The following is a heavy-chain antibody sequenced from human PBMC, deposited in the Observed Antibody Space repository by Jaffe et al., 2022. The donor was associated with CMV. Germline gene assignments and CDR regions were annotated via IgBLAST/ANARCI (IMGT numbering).Heavy chain of an antibody. V-gene: IGHV3-30*18. CDR2: ISYDGSNK. CDR1: GFTFSSYG. CDR3: AKDPYDYVWGSPHSHYYYGMDV. D-gene: IGHD3-16*01. J-gene: IGHJ6*02. Sequence: QVQLVESGGGVVQPGRSLRLSCAASGFTFSSYGMHWVRQAPGKGLEWVAVISYDGSNKYYADSVKGRFTISRDNSKNTLYLQMNSLRAEDTAVYYCAKDPYDYVWGSPHSHYYYGMDVWGQGTTVTVSS.